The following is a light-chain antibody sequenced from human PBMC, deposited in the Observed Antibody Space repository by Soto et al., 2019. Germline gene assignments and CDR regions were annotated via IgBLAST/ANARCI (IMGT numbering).Light chain of an antibody. CDR2: GAS. Sequence: EVVLTQSPAGLSVSPGEGATLSCRASQSVDINLAWYQQRPGQAPRLLIYGASARATGVPARFSGSGSGTEFTLTISSLQSEDFAIYYCQQYKNWPPITFGQGTRLEIK. CDR3: QQYKNWPPIT. J-gene: IGKJ5*01. CDR1: QSVDIN. V-gene: IGKV3-15*01.